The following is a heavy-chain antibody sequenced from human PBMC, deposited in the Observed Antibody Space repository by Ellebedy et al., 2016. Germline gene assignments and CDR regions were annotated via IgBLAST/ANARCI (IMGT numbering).Heavy chain of an antibody. V-gene: IGHV1-69*13. Sequence: SVKVSCXASGGTFSKNGISWVRQAPGQGLEWIGGIIPMLRTPNYAQKFQDRVTITADESTNTAYMDLSSLRSEDTAVYYCARGPQRDCPTSSCLWGSFGDYFYYMDVWGRGTTVIVSS. J-gene: IGHJ6*03. CDR3: ARGPQRDCPTSSCLWGSFGDYFYYMDV. CDR1: GGTFSKNG. CDR2: IIPMLRTP. D-gene: IGHD6-19*01.